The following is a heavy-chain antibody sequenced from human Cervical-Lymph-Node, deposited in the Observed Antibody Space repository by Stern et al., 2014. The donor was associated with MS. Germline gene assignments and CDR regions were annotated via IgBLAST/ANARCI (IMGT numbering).Heavy chain of an antibody. Sequence: QVTLRESGPPLVKPTQTLTLTCTFSGFSLSTSGVGVGWIRQPPGKALEWLALIYCNDDKRYSPSLKSRLTITKDTSKNQVVLTMTNMDPVDTATYYCARTAVAGYYYYYGMDVWGQGTTVTVSS. V-gene: IGHV2-5*01. J-gene: IGHJ6*02. D-gene: IGHD6-19*01. CDR3: ARTAVAGYYYYYGMDV. CDR1: GFSLSTSGVG. CDR2: IYCNDDK.